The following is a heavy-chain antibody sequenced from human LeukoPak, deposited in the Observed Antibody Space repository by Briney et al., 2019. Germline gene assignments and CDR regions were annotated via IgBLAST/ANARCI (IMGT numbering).Heavy chain of an antibody. V-gene: IGHV3-48*01. CDR2: ISSSSNNI. Sequence: GGPLRLSCAASGFTFSSYSMNWVRQAPGKALEWLSYISSSSNNIYYADSVNGRYTISRDNAKKSLYLQMNSVRADDTAIYYCARSYSGGFDYWGQGTLVTVSS. J-gene: IGHJ4*02. D-gene: IGHD2-15*01. CDR3: ARSYSGGFDY. CDR1: GFTFSSYS.